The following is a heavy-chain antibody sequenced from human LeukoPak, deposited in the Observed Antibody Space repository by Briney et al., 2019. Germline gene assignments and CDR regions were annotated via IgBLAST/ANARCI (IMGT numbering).Heavy chain of an antibody. Sequence: AGGSLRLSCAASGFTFSGSAMHWVRQASGKGLEWVGRIRSKANSYATAYAASVKGRFTISRDDSKNTAYLQMNSLKTEDTTVYYCTKELPFDYWGQGTLVTVSS. CDR3: TKELPFDY. D-gene: IGHD1-26*01. CDR2: IRSKANSYAT. CDR1: GFTFSGSA. V-gene: IGHV3-73*01. J-gene: IGHJ4*02.